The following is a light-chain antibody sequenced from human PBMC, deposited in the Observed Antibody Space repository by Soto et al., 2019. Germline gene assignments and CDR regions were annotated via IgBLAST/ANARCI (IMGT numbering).Light chain of an antibody. CDR2: DVS. CDR1: SSDVGVYNY. Sequence: QSVLTQPASVSGSPGQSITISCTGTSSDVGVYNYVSWFQHHPGKAPKLIISDVSDRPSGVSNRFSGSKSGNTASLNISGLQADDEADYYCTSYPSSSTPFYVFGPGTKVTV. J-gene: IGLJ1*01. V-gene: IGLV2-14*01. CDR3: TSYPSSSTPFYV.